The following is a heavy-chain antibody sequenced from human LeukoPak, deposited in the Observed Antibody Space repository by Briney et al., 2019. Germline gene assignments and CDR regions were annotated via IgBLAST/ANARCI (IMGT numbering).Heavy chain of an antibody. CDR2: IKQDGSEK. Sequence: QPGGSLRLSCAASGFTFSRYWMSWVRQAPGKGLEWVANIKQDGSEKYYVDSVKGRFTISRDNAKNSLYLQMNSLRGDDTAVYYCARQTMILVVERKLVFDPWGQGTLVTASS. CDR3: ARQTMILVVERKLVFDP. V-gene: IGHV3-7*01. CDR1: GFTFSRYW. D-gene: IGHD3-22*01. J-gene: IGHJ5*02.